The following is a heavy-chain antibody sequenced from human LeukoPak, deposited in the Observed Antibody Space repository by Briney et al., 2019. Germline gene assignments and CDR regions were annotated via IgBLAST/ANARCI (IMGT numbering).Heavy chain of an antibody. Sequence: SETLSLTCTVSGYSISSGFYWGWIRQPPGKGLEWIGTIFHSGNTYCNPSLKSRVTLSVDTSKNQFSLKLSSVTAADTAVYYCARGSEMATIVRYYYYGMDVWGQGTTVTVSS. J-gene: IGHJ6*02. CDR2: IFHSGNT. CDR3: ARGSEMATIVRYYYYGMDV. CDR1: GYSISSGFY. V-gene: IGHV4-38-2*02. D-gene: IGHD5-24*01.